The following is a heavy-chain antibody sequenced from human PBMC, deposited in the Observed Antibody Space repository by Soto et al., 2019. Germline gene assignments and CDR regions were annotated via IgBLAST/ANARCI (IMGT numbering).Heavy chain of an antibody. CDR2: IDPSDSYT. D-gene: IGHD1-1*01. Sequence: PGESLKISCKGSGYSFTSYWISWVRQMPGKGLEWMGRIDPSDSYTNYSPSFQGHVTISADKSISTAYLQWSSLKASDTAMYYCARQLTLNTVLYYYAMDVWGQGTTVTVYS. V-gene: IGHV5-10-1*01. CDR3: ARQLTLNTVLYYYAMDV. J-gene: IGHJ6*02. CDR1: GYSFTSYW.